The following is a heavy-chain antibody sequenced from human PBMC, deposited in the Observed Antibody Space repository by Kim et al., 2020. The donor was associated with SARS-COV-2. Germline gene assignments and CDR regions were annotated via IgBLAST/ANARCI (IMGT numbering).Heavy chain of an antibody. CDR3: ARDDGFRSIDH. CDR2: IKPDGSLK. Sequence: GGSLRLSCAASGFAIGGYWMAWLRQFPGKGLEWVANIKPDGSLKFYVDSVEVRFTVSRDNVKNSVYLQMDGLRPEDTAVYYCARDDGFRSIDHWGQGILVTVSS. CDR1: GFAIGGYW. V-gene: IGHV3-7*01. D-gene: IGHD6-25*01. J-gene: IGHJ4*02.